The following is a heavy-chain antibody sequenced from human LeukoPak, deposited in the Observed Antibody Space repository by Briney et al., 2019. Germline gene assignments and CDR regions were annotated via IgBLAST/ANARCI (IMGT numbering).Heavy chain of an antibody. V-gene: IGHV1-18*01. Sequence: ASLKVSCKASGYTFTSYGISSVRQAPGQGLKWMGWISAYNGNTNYAQKLQGRVTMTTDTSTSTAYMELRSLRSDDTAVYYCARVPRVAVIVSDWFDPWGQGTLVTVSS. D-gene: IGHD3-16*02. CDR2: ISAYNGNT. CDR1: GYTFTSYG. CDR3: ARVPRVAVIVSDWFDP. J-gene: IGHJ5*02.